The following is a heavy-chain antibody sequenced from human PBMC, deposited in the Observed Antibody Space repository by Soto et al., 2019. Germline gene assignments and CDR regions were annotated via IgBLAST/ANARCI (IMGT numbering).Heavy chain of an antibody. D-gene: IGHD2-2*01. V-gene: IGHV1-3*01. Sequence: QVQLVQSGPEMKKPGASVKLSCKDSGYTFTTYSMHWVRQAPGQRLEWMGWIHAGNGNTEHSQKFQGRVTITRDTSASTAYLELGSLRSEDTAVYYCARAACSSTSCYNYYAYGMDVWGQGTAVTVS. CDR3: ARAACSSTSCYNYYAYGMDV. CDR1: GYTFTTYS. CDR2: IHAGNGNT. J-gene: IGHJ6*02.